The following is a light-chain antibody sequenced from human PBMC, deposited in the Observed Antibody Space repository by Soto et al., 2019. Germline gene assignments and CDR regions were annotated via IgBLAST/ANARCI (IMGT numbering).Light chain of an antibody. CDR1: QSVSSY. V-gene: IGKV3-11*01. CDR3: QQRSNWPPYT. J-gene: IGKJ2*01. Sequence: EIVLTQSPATLSLSPGERATLSCRASQSVSSYLAWYQQKPGQAPRLLIYDASNRATGIPARFSCSGSGTDFTLTISSLEPEDFAVYYCQQRSNWPPYTFGQGPKLEIK. CDR2: DAS.